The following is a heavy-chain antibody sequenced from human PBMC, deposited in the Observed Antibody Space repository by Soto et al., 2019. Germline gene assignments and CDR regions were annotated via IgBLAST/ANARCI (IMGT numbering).Heavy chain of an antibody. Sequence: LRQAPGQRLEWMGWINAANGNTKYSQNFQGRVTISRDTSASTAYLELGSLRSEDTAVYYCARVSFETSGYADYWGQGTLVTVSS. CDR3: ARVSFETSGYADY. CDR2: INAANGNT. V-gene: IGHV1-3*01. J-gene: IGHJ4*02. D-gene: IGHD3-22*01.